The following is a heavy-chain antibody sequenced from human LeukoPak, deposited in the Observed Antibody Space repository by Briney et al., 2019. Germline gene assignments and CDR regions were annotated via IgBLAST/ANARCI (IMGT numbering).Heavy chain of an antibody. Sequence: GGSLRLSCAASGFTFSSYSMNWVRQVPGKGLEWVSSISSGSTYIYYADSVKGRFTISRDNAKNSLYLQMSSLRAEDTAVYYCARGSRYYGMDVWGQGTTVTVSS. V-gene: IGHV3-21*01. CDR2: ISSGSTYI. CDR3: ARGSRYYGMDV. CDR1: GFTFSSYS. J-gene: IGHJ6*02.